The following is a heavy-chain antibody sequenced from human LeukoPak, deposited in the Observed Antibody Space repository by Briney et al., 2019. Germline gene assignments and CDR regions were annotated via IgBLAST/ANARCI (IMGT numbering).Heavy chain of an antibody. Sequence: GGSLRLSXVASGFTFSYSWMSWVRQAPGKGLEWVGRIKSKSDGGTADYAAVVKARFIISREDSKDTLYLQMNSLKTEDTGIYYCAEFNTRDAFEIWGQGTMVTVSS. CDR3: AEFNTRDAFEI. D-gene: IGHD1-26*01. CDR2: IKSKSDGGTA. CDR1: GFTFSYSW. V-gene: IGHV3-15*01. J-gene: IGHJ3*02.